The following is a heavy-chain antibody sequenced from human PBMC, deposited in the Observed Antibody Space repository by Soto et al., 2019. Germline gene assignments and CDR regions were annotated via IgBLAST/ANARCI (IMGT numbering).Heavy chain of an antibody. CDR2: IYYSGST. V-gene: IGHV4-59*08. CDR1: GGSISSYY. CDR3: ARLGAQEIDP. Sequence: SETLSLTCTVSGGSISSYYLNWIRQPPGKGLEWIGYIYYSGSTYYNPSLKSRVTISVDTSKNQFSLKLSSVTAADTAVYYCARLGAQEIDPWGQGTLVTVSS. D-gene: IGHD3-16*01. J-gene: IGHJ5*02.